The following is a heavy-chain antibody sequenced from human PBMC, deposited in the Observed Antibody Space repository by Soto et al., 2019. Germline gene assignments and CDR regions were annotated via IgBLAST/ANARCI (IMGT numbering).Heavy chain of an antibody. CDR2: IYYSGST. V-gene: IGHV4-59*01. CDR3: ARVGDSYGSHNWFDP. CDR1: GGSISSYY. D-gene: IGHD5-18*01. J-gene: IGHJ5*02. Sequence: SETLSLTCTVSGGSISSYYWSWIRQPPGKGLEWIGYIYYSGSTNYNPSLKSRVTISVDTSKNQFSLKLSSVTAADTAVYYCARVGDSYGSHNWFDPWGQGTLVTVSS.